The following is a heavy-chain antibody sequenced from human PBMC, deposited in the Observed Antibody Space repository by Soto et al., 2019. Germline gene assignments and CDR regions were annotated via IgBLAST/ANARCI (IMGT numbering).Heavy chain of an antibody. V-gene: IGHV3-30-3*01. CDR2: ISYDGSNK. D-gene: IGHD3-3*01. J-gene: IGHJ2*01. Sequence: ESGAVISYDGSNKYYADSVKGRFTISRDNSQHTLYLQMNSLRAEDTAVYYCASVFFQAEDGIRVSVPVSAFLLNRSSDL. CDR3: ASVFFQAEDGIRVSVPVSAFLLNRSSDL.